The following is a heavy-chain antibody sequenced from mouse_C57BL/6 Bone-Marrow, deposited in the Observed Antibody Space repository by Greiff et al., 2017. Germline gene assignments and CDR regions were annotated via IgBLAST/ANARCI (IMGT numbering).Heavy chain of an antibody. J-gene: IGHJ2*01. Sequence: QVQLQQFGTELVKPGASVKLSCKASGYTFTSYWMHWVKQRPGPGLAWIGNINPSNGGTNYNEKFKSKDTLTVDKSTSTAYMQHSSLTSEDAAVYFCASGWGNPDYWGQGTTLTVSS. V-gene: IGHV1-53*01. D-gene: IGHD2-1*01. CDR2: INPSNGGT. CDR3: ASGWGNPDY. CDR1: GYTFTSYW.